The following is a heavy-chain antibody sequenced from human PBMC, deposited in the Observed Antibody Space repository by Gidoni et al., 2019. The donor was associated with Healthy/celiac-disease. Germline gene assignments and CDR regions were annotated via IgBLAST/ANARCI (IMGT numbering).Heavy chain of an antibody. D-gene: IGHD3-9*01. CDR2: IYPGDSDT. CDR1: GYSFTSYW. Sequence: EVQLVQSGAEVKKPGESLKISCKGSGYSFTSYWIGWVRQMPGKGLEWMGIIYPGDSDTRYSPSFQGQVTISADKSISTADLQWSSLKASDTAMYYCARAYYDILTGSTQPFDYWGQGTLVTVSS. J-gene: IGHJ4*02. V-gene: IGHV5-51*01. CDR3: ARAYYDILTGSTQPFDY.